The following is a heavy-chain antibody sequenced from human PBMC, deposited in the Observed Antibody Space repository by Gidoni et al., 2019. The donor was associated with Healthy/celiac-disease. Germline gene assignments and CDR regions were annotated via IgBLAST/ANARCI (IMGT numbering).Heavy chain of an antibody. Sequence: QVQLVQSGAELKKPGASVKVSCKASGYTFTSYYMHWVRQAPGQGLEWMGILNPSGGSTSYAQKFQGRVTMTRDTSTSTVYMELSSLRSEDTAVYYCARDPSDDYYGSGSYNPGLPDYWGQGTLVTVSS. CDR1: GYTFTSYY. CDR3: ARDPSDDYYGSGSYNPGLPDY. V-gene: IGHV1-46*01. D-gene: IGHD3-10*01. J-gene: IGHJ4*02. CDR2: LNPSGGST.